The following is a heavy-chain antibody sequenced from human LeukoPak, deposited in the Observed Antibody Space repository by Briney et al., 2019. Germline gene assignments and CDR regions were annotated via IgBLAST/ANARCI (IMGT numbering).Heavy chain of an antibody. CDR2: IYTSGST. CDR3: VRGAPGKDDY. CDR1: GGSISSGSYY. D-gene: IGHD3-16*01. Sequence: SETLSLTCTVSGGSISSGSYYWSWIRQPAGKGLEWIGRIYTSGSTNYNPSLKSRVTISVDTSKNQFSLKLSSVTAADTAVYYCVRGAPGKDDYWGQGTLVTVSS. J-gene: IGHJ4*02. V-gene: IGHV4-61*02.